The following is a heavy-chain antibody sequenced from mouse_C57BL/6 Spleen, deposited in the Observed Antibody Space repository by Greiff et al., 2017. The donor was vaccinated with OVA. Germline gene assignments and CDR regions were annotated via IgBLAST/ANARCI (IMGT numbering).Heavy chain of an antibody. Sequence: VQLQQPGAELVKPGASVKMSCKASGYTFTSYWITWVKQRPGQGLEWIGDIYPGSGSTNYNEKFKSKATLTVDTSSSTAYMQLSSLTSEDSAVYYCARWNDDVCYAMDDWGKGTSVTVSS. D-gene: IGHD2-4*01. CDR2: IYPGSGST. V-gene: IGHV1-55*01. CDR1: GYTFTSYW. CDR3: ARWNDDVCYAMDD. J-gene: IGHJ4*01.